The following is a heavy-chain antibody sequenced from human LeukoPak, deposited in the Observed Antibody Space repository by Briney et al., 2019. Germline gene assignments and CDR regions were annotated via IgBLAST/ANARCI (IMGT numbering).Heavy chain of an antibody. CDR3: ARARRVYCSSTSCLLVGYFDY. CDR1: GGSISSGGYY. D-gene: IGHD2-2*01. V-gene: IGHV4-30-2*01. CDR2: IYHSGST. Sequence: SETLSLTCTVSGGSISSGGYYWSWIRQPPGKGLEWIGYIYHSGSTYYNPSLKSRVTISVDRSKNQFSLKLSSVTAADTAVYYCARARRVYCSSTSCLLVGYFDYWGQGTLVTVSS. J-gene: IGHJ4*02.